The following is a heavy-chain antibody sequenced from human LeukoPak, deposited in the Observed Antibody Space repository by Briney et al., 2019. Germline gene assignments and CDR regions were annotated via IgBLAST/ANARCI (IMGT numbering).Heavy chain of an antibody. CDR2: ISYDGSNK. CDR1: AFXFSSYG. CDR3: AKDINWYFDL. J-gene: IGHJ2*01. Sequence: GGSLRLSCAASAFXFSSYGIHWVRQAPGKGLEWVAVISYDGSNKYYADSVKGRFTISRDNSKNTLYLQMNSLRVEDTAVYYCAKDINWYFDLWGRGTLVTVSS. V-gene: IGHV3-30*18.